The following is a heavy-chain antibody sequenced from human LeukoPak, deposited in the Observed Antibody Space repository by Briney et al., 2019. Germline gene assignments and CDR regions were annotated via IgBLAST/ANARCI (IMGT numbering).Heavy chain of an antibody. J-gene: IGHJ5*02. CDR3: AREPIAAAGPPPFDP. V-gene: IGHV1-46*01. CDR2: ISPSGGST. CDR1: GYTFTSYY. D-gene: IGHD6-13*01. Sequence: ASVKVSCKASGYTFTSYYMHWVRQAPGQGLEWMGIISPSGGSTSYAQKFQGRVTMTRDTSTSTVYMELSSLRSEDTAVYYCAREPIAAAGPPPFDPWGQGTLVTVSS.